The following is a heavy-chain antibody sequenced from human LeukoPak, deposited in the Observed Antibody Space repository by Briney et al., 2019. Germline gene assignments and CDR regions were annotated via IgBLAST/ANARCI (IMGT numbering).Heavy chain of an antibody. CDR1: GGTFSSYA. CDR2: IIPIFGTA. V-gene: IGHV1-69*05. D-gene: IGHD1-14*01. J-gene: IGHJ4*02. CDR3: ASASPDRGVDY. Sequence: SVKVSCKVSGGTFSSYAISWVRQAPGQGLEWMGRIIPIFGTANYAQKFQGRVTITTDESTSTAYMELSSLRSEDTAVYYCASASPDRGVDYWGQGTLVTVSS.